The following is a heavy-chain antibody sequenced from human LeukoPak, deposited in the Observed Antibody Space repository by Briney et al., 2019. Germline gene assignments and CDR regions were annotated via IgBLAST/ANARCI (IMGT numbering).Heavy chain of an antibody. J-gene: IGHJ4*02. CDR1: GFTFSSYA. V-gene: IGHV3-30*18. D-gene: IGHD2-21*01. Sequence: GRSLRLSCAASGFTFSSYAMHWVRQAPGKGLEWVAVISYDGSKKYYADSVKGRFTISRDNSKNTLFLQMNSLRAEDTAVYYCAKSYSSTAPPYWGQGTLVTVSS. CDR2: ISYDGSKK. CDR3: AKSYSSTAPPY.